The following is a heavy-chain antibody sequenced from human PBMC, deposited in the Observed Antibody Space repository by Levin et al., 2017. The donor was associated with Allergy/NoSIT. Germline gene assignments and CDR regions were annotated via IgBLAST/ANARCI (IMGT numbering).Heavy chain of an antibody. V-gene: IGHV3-30*18. D-gene: IGHD1-26*01. CDR1: GFTFSSYG. CDR2: ISYDGSNK. Sequence: GGSLRLSCAASGFTFSSYGMHWVRQAPGKGLEWVAVISYDGSNKYYADSVKGRFTISRDNSKNTLYLQMNSLRAEDTAVYYCAKVVGATHPYSHYYGMDVWGQGTTVTVSS. CDR3: AKVVGATHPYSHYYGMDV. J-gene: IGHJ6*02.